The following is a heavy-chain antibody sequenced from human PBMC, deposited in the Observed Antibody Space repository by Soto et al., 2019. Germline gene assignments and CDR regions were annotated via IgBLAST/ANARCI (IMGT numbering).Heavy chain of an antibody. Sequence: PSETLSVSCSVPNGSISGFYWTWIRQPPGKILEWIGYIHYSGRTDYNPSLTSRATMSVDTSKNQFSLNLKSITAADTAVYYCVRVGVGIGNHFDSWGRGTLVTVS. J-gene: IGHJ4*02. V-gene: IGHV4-59*12. D-gene: IGHD1-26*01. CDR2: IHYSGRT. CDR1: NGSISGFY. CDR3: VRVGVGIGNHFDS.